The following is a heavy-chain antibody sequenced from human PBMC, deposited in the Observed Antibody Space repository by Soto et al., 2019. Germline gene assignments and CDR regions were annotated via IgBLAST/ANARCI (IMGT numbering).Heavy chain of an antibody. CDR2: IIPIFGTA. D-gene: IGHD2-15*01. Sequence: SVKVSCKAPGGTFSSYAISWVRQAPGQGLEWMGGIIPIFGTASYAQKFQGRVTITADESTSTAYMELSSLRSGDTAVYYCARVDVRLKLVADAFAIWGQGTMVTVSS. CDR1: GGTFSSYA. CDR3: ARVDVRLKLVADAFAI. J-gene: IGHJ3*02. V-gene: IGHV1-69*13.